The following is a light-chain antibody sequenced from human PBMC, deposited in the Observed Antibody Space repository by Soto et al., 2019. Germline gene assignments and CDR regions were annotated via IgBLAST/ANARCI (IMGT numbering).Light chain of an antibody. V-gene: IGKV1-39*01. CDR2: AAS. CDR1: QSISSY. CDR3: QQSYSTPLT. Sequence: DIQMTQSPSSLSASVGDRVTITCRASQSISSYLNWYQQKPGKAPKVLIYAASSLQSGVPSRFSGSGSGTDCTLTISSLQPEDFATYYCQQSYSTPLTVGQGTKVEIK. J-gene: IGKJ1*01.